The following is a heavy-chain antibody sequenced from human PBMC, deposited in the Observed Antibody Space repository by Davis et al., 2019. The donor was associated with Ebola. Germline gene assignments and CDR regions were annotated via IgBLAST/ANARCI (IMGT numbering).Heavy chain of an antibody. Sequence: GGSLRLSCAASGFTVSSNYMSWVRQAPGKGLEWVSVIYSGGSTYYADSVKGRFTISRDNSKNTLYLQMNSLRPEETAMYYCAKDRHPLATNKIYYFDYWGHGTLVTVSS. J-gene: IGHJ4*01. CDR3: AKDRHPLATNKIYYFDY. CDR2: IYSGGST. CDR1: GFTVSSNY. D-gene: IGHD2-8*01. V-gene: IGHV3-53*05.